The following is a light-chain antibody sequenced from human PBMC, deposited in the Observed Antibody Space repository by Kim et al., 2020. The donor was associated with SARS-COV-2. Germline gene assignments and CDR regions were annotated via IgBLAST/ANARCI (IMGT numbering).Light chain of an antibody. CDR1: SDTIADNY. V-gene: IGLV6-57*03. Sequence: GKTVPISCTRSSDTIADNYVRWYQQRPCSAPTTVIYEDNQRPSWDPDRFSASIDSSTNPASLTISALMTEDEADYYCQSYDGYTVIFGGGTQLTVL. CDR3: QSYDGYTVI. CDR2: EDN. J-gene: IGLJ2*01.